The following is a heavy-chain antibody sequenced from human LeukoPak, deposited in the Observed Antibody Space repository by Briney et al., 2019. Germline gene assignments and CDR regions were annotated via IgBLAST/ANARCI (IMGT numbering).Heavy chain of an antibody. J-gene: IGHJ5*02. D-gene: IGHD6-19*01. CDR2: IYYSGST. CDR3: ARTIAVAGPYNLFDP. V-gene: IGHV4-59*01. Sequence: PSETLSLTCTVSGGSISSYYWSWIRQPPGKGLEWIGYIYYSGSTNYNPSLKSRVTISVDTSKNQFSLKLSSVTAADTAVYYCARTIAVAGPYNLFDPWGQGTLVTVSS. CDR1: GGSISSYY.